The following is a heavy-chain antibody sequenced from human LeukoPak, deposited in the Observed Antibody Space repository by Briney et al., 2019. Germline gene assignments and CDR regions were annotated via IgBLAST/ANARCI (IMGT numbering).Heavy chain of an antibody. CDR1: GGSISSGGYS. CDR2: IYYSGST. CDR3: APGGYIGYGHAFDI. D-gene: IGHD5-12*01. J-gene: IGHJ3*02. Sequence: SQTLSLTCAVSGGSISSGGYSWSWIRQPPGKGLEWIGYIYYSGSTYYNPSLKSRVTISVDTSKNQLSLKLNSVTAADTAVYYCAPGGYIGYGHAFDIWGQGTMVTVSS. V-gene: IGHV4-30-4*07.